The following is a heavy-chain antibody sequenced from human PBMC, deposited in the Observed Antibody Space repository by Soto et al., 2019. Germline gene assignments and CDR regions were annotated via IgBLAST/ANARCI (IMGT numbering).Heavy chain of an antibody. V-gene: IGHV1-3*04. Sequence: QVQLVQSGAEVKKPGASVQVSCKPSGYTFTTYAIHWVRQAPGQSLEWMAWIHTGNGNTKYSPRFQGRVTITRDTSASTAYMELSSLRSEDTAVYNCAISLRLGESFDYWGQGTLVTVSS. CDR1: GYTFTTYA. CDR2: IHTGNGNT. D-gene: IGHD3-16*01. J-gene: IGHJ4*02. CDR3: AISLRLGESFDY.